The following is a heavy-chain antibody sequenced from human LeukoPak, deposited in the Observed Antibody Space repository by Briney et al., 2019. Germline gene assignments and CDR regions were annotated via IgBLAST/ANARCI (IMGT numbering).Heavy chain of an antibody. Sequence: PGGSLRLSCAASGFTFSDHYMDWVRQAPGKGLEWVGCIKNKANSYSTDYAASVKGRFIISRDDSKNSLYLQMISLKTEDTAVYYCARSRIDYDSSGFDYWGEGTLVTVSS. D-gene: IGHD3-22*01. CDR1: GFTFSDHY. V-gene: IGHV3-72*01. J-gene: IGHJ4*02. CDR3: ARSRIDYDSSGFDY. CDR2: IKNKANSYST.